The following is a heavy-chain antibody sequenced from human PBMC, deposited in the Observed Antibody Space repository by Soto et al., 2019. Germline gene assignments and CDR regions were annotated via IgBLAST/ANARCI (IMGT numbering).Heavy chain of an antibody. CDR3: AHGRITGTILAFDH. CDR1: GFSLSTSGVG. D-gene: IGHD1-7*01. V-gene: IGHV2-5*01. Sequence: QITLKESGPTLVKPTQTLTLTCTFSGFSLSTSGVGVGWIRQPPGKALEWLALIYWNDDKPYSPSLKSRLTITKDTSKNQVVLTMTNMDPVDTATYYCAHGRITGTILAFDHWGQGTLVTVSS. J-gene: IGHJ4*02. CDR2: IYWNDDK.